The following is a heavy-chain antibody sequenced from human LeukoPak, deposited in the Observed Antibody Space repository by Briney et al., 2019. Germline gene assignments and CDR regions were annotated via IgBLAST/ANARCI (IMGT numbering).Heavy chain of an antibody. Sequence: PSETLSLTCTVSGGSLSSYYWSWIRQPAGKGLEWIGRIYTSGSTNYNPSLKSRVTMSVDTSKSQFSLKLSSVTAADTAVYYCARGPTPSKYCSGGSCYSGYYYMDVWGKGTTVTVSS. J-gene: IGHJ6*03. CDR3: ARGPTPSKYCSGGSCYSGYYYMDV. V-gene: IGHV4-4*07. CDR1: GGSLSSYY. CDR2: IYTSGST. D-gene: IGHD2-15*01.